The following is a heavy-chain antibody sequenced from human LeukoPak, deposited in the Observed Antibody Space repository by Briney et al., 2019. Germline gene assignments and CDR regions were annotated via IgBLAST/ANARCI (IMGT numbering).Heavy chain of an antibody. Sequence: SETLSLTCAVYGGSFSGYYWGWIRQPPGKGLEWIGSIYYSGSTYYNPSLKSRVTISVDTPKNQFSLKLSSVTAADTAVYYCARAYSSGWYVPERYNWFDPWGQGTLVTVAS. V-gene: IGHV4-39*01. CDR1: GGSFSGYY. CDR3: ARAYSSGWYVPERYNWFDP. J-gene: IGHJ5*02. D-gene: IGHD6-19*01. CDR2: IYYSGST.